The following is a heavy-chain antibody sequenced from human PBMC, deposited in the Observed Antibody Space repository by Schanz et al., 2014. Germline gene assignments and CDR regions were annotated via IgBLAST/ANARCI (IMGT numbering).Heavy chain of an antibody. V-gene: IGHV3-33*06. CDR3: VKDLYRELVRDGPCYGMDV. CDR1: GFTFSSYG. D-gene: IGHD3-10*01. CDR2: VCYDGSTK. Sequence: LVESGGGVVQPGRSLRLSCAASGFTFSSYGMHWVRQVPGKGLEWVAVVCYDGSTKYYADSVKGRVTTCRHNSKTRMYLQMNSHRAENTAVYYGVKDLYRELVRDGPCYGMDVWGQGTTVTVSS. J-gene: IGHJ6*02.